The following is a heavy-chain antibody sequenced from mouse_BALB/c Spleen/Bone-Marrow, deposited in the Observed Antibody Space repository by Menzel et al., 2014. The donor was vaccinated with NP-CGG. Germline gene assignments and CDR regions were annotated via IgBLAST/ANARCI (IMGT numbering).Heavy chain of an antibody. CDR2: IAPANGNT. V-gene: IGHV14-3*02. Sequence: VQLQQSGAELVKPGASVKLSCTASGFNIKDPYMPWVKPRPEQGLEWIGRIAPANGNTPYDPKFQGKATITADTSSNTAYLQLSSLTSEDTAVYYCARYNYGSSQFAYWGQGTLVTVSA. D-gene: IGHD1-1*01. J-gene: IGHJ3*01. CDR1: GFNIKDPY. CDR3: ARYNYGSSQFAY.